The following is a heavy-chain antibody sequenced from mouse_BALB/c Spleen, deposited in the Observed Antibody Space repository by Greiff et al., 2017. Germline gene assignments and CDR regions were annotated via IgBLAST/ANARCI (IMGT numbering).Heavy chain of an antibody. Sequence: DVKLVESGGGLVKPGGSLKLSCAASGFTFSSYAMSWVRQSPEKRLEWVAEISSGGSYTYYPDTVTGRFTISRDNAKNTLYLEMSSLRSEDTAMYYCARDRGYDYDYYYAMDYWGQGTSVTVSS. CDR3: ARDRGYDYDYYYAMDY. D-gene: IGHD2-4*01. V-gene: IGHV5-9-4*01. CDR2: ISSGGSYT. CDR1: GFTFSSYA. J-gene: IGHJ4*01.